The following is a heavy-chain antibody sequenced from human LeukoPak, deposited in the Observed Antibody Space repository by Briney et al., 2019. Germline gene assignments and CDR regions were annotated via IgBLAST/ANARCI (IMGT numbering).Heavy chain of an antibody. CDR2: IKYDGSDK. V-gene: IGHV3-7*01. D-gene: IGHD6-19*01. CDR3: ARPSFSSGSYFDH. Sequence: GGSLRLSCAASGFTFSDYWMHWVRQAPGKGLEWVATIKYDGSDKYYVDSVKGRFTISRDNAKNSLYLQMNSLSGEDTAVYFCARPSFSSGSYFDHWGQGTLVTVSS. CDR1: GFTFSDYW. J-gene: IGHJ4*02.